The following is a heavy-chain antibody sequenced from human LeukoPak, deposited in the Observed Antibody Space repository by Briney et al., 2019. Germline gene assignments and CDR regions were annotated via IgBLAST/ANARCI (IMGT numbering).Heavy chain of an antibody. Sequence: PSQTLSLTCAVSGGSISSGGYYWSWIRQPPGKGLEWIGYIYYSGSSNYNPSLKSRVTISVDTSKSQFSLKLSSVTAADTAVYYCARSLLGYWYFDLWGRGTLVTVSS. V-gene: IGHV4-61*08. CDR3: ARSLLGYWYFDL. D-gene: IGHD2-8*02. J-gene: IGHJ2*01. CDR2: IYYSGSS. CDR1: GGSISSGGYY.